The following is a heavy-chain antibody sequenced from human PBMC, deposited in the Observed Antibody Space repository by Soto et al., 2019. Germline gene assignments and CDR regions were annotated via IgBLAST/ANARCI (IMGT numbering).Heavy chain of an antibody. Sequence: GGSLRLSCAASGFTVKNYQMNWVRQAPGKGLEWVSVIYSGGVAYYPDSVKGRFTTIRDTSKNTVYLQMNSLRADDTAMYYCARDPSTTGYYGLDVWGQGTTVTVSS. CDR3: ARDPSTTGYYGLDV. CDR2: IYSGGVA. CDR1: GFTVKNYQ. J-gene: IGHJ6*02. V-gene: IGHV3-53*01.